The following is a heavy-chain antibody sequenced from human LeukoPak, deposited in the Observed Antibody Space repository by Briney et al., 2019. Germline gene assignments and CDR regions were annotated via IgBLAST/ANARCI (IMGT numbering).Heavy chain of an antibody. D-gene: IGHD5-24*01. V-gene: IGHV4-4*07. Sequence: PSETLSLTCTVSGGSISSYYWSWIRQPAGKGLEWIGRIYTSGSTNYNPSLKSRVTMSVDTSKNQFSLKLSSVTAADTAVYYCARGHRDGYRGTIGGDDAFDIWGQGTMVTVSS. CDR2: IYTSGST. CDR3: ARGHRDGYRGTIGGDDAFDI. CDR1: GGSISSYY. J-gene: IGHJ3*02.